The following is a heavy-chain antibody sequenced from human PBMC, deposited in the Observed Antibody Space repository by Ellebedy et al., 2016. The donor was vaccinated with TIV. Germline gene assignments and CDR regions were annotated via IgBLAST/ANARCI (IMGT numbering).Heavy chain of an antibody. Sequence: ASVKVSCXASGYTFTSYGISWVRQAPGQGLEWMGWISAYNGNTNYAQKLQGRVTMTTDTSTSTAYMELRSLRSDDTAVYYCARDVGGVDDYYHGMDVWGQGTTVTVSS. CDR1: GYTFTSYG. V-gene: IGHV1-18*01. D-gene: IGHD3-3*01. CDR2: ISAYNGNT. CDR3: ARDVGGVDDYYHGMDV. J-gene: IGHJ6*02.